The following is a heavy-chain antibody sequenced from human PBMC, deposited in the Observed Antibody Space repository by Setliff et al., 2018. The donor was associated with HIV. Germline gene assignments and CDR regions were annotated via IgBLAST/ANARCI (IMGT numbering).Heavy chain of an antibody. CDR1: GFTFRNYK. CDR2: ISTGIGGAI. Sequence: GSLRLSCAASGFTFRNYKFNWVRQAPGRGLEWVSSISTGIGGAIDSADSVQGRFTITRDNSKNSLYLQMNSLRVEDTAVYYCARVYLYYKLYNGSPVYSMDVWGQGTTVTVSS. CDR3: ARVYLYYKLYNGSPVYSMDV. J-gene: IGHJ6*02. D-gene: IGHD3-10*01. V-gene: IGHV3-48*03.